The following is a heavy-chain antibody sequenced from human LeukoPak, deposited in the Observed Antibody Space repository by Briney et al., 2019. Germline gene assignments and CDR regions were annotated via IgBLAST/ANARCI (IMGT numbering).Heavy chain of an antibody. V-gene: IGHV1-69*05. Sequence: SVKVSCKASGGTFSSYAISWARQAPGQGLEWMGGIIPIFGTANYAQKFQGRVTITTDESTSTAYMELSSLRSEDTAVYYCARDYYDSSGSPYYFDYWGQGTLVTVSS. CDR3: ARDYYDSSGSPYYFDY. D-gene: IGHD3-22*01. CDR1: GGTFSSYA. CDR2: IIPIFGTA. J-gene: IGHJ4*02.